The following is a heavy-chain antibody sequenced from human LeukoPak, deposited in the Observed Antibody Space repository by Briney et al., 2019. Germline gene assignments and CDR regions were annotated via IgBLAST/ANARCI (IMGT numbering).Heavy chain of an antibody. D-gene: IGHD3-3*01. J-gene: IGHJ6*04. V-gene: IGHV3-23*01. CDR1: GFTFSSYA. CDR3: AKSVLRFLEWLLPTDV. Sequence: GGSLRLSCAASGFTFSSYAMSWVRQAPGKGLEWVSAISGSGGNTYFADSVKGRFTISRDNSKNTLYLQMNSLRAEDTAVYYCAKSVLRFLEWLLPTDVWGKGTTVTVSS. CDR2: ISGSGGNT.